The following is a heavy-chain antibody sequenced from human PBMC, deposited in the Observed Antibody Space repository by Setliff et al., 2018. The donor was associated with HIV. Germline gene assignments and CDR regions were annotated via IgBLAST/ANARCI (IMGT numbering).Heavy chain of an antibody. CDR3: AKRGDTGWFDP. Sequence: GESLKISCAASGFTFSSYAMSWVRQAPGKGLEWVSTISGSGGSTYYADSVKGRFTISRDNSKNTLYLQMNSLGAEDTAVYYCAKRGDTGWFDPWGQGTLVTVSS. CDR1: GFTFSSYA. J-gene: IGHJ5*02. CDR2: ISGSGGST. D-gene: IGHD2-21*02. V-gene: IGHV3-23*01.